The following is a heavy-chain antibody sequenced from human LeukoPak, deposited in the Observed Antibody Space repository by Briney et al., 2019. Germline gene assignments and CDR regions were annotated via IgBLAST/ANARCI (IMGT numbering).Heavy chain of an antibody. Sequence: ASVKVSCKASGYTLTGYYMHWVRQAPGQGVEWVGWINPNSGGTNYAQKFQGRVSMTRDTSISTEYMELSRLRSDDTAVYYCARDRITMVRGVWNWFDPWGQGTLVTVSS. D-gene: IGHD3-10*01. V-gene: IGHV1-2*02. CDR3: ARDRITMVRGVWNWFDP. CDR2: INPNSGGT. CDR1: GYTLTGYY. J-gene: IGHJ5*02.